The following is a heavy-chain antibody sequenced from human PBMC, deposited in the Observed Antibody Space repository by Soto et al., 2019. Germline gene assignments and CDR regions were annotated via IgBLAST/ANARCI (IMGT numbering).Heavy chain of an antibody. J-gene: IGHJ6*02. CDR3: ASDSSSWAGGMDV. Sequence: SETLSLTCTVSGGSISSSSCYWGWIRQPPGKWLEWIGSIYYSGSTYYNPSLKSRVTISVDTSKNQFSLKLSSVTAADTAVYYCASDSSSWAGGMDVWGQGTTVTVSS. CDR1: GGSISSSSCY. D-gene: IGHD6-13*01. V-gene: IGHV4-39*01. CDR2: IYYSGST.